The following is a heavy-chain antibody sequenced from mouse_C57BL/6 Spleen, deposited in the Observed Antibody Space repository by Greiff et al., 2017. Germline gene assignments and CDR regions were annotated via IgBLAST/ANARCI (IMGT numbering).Heavy chain of an antibody. CDR1: GFTFRSYA. CDR3: AREGDGYYSWFAY. J-gene: IGHJ3*01. Sequence: DVKLVESGGGLVKPGGSLKLSCAASGFTFRSYAMSWVRQTPEKRLEWVATISDGGSYTYYPDNVKGRFTISRDNAKNNLYLQLSHLKSEDTAMYYCAREGDGYYSWFAYWGQGTLVTVSA. V-gene: IGHV5-4*01. D-gene: IGHD2-3*01. CDR2: ISDGGSYT.